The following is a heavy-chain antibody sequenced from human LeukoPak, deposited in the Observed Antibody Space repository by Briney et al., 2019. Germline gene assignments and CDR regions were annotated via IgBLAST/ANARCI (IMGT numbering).Heavy chain of an antibody. D-gene: IGHD2-2*01. CDR2: IYHSGST. CDR1: GYSISSGYY. Sequence: SETLSLTCTVSGYSISSGYYWGWIRQPPGKGLEWIGRIYHSGSTYYNPSLKSRVTISVDTSKNQFSLKLSPVTAADTAVYYCARDRGPAAAIFDYWGQGTLVTVSS. J-gene: IGHJ4*02. V-gene: IGHV4-38-2*02. CDR3: ARDRGPAAAIFDY.